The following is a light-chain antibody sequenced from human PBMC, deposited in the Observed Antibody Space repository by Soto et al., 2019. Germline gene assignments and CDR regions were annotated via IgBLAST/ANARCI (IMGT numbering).Light chain of an antibody. V-gene: IGLV3-27*01. CDR3: YSATGINLVV. CDR2: NDS. Sequence: SSELTQPSSVSVSPGQTARITCSGAVLAKKYARWFQQRPGQAPVLLIYNDSERPSGIPERFSGSSSGTTVTLTVSGAQVDDEAVYYCYSATGINLVVFGGGTKLTVL. CDR1: VLAKKY. J-gene: IGLJ2*01.